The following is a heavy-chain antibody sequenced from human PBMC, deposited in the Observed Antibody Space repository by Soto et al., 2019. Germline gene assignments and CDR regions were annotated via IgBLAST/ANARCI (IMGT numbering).Heavy chain of an antibody. V-gene: IGHV3-11*06. CDR3: ARHDYSNEHWFDT. J-gene: IGHJ5*02. D-gene: IGHD4-4*01. CDR2: ISSASDYS. Sequence: GGSLRLSCTASGFSFSDYYMSWIRQAPGKGLEWISYISSASDYSTYADSVKGRFTISRDNAKNSLYLQLTNVRPDDTALHFCARHDYSNEHWFDTWGLGTAVTVSS. CDR1: GFSFSDYY.